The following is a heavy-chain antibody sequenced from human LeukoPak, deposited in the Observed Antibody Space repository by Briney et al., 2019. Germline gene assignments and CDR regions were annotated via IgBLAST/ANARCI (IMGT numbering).Heavy chain of an antibody. CDR2: ISYDGTDK. D-gene: IGHD3-22*01. V-gene: IGHV3-30*18. CDR1: GFTFSSYA. CDR3: AKDLSYDSSGYYGFYDAFDI. Sequence: PGGSLRLSCAATGFTFSSYAMSWVRQAPGKGLEWVTLISYDGTDKYYAASVRGRFTISRDNSKNTLYLQMNSLRPEDTGVYYCAKDLSYDSSGYYGFYDAFDIWGQGTTVTVSS. J-gene: IGHJ3*02.